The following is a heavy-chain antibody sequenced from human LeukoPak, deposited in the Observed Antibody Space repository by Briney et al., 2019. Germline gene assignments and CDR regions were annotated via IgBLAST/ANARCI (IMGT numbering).Heavy chain of an antibody. Sequence: ASVKVSCKASGYTFTSYGINWVRQAPGQGLEWMGWISAYSGNTNYAQKFQDRVSMTSDTSTSTAYMELRSLRSDDTAVYYCARDGEGYCSSTSCYGTYWGQGTLVTVSS. CDR3: ARDGEGYCSSTSCYGTY. D-gene: IGHD2-2*01. CDR2: ISAYSGNT. J-gene: IGHJ4*02. CDR1: GYTFTSYG. V-gene: IGHV1-18*01.